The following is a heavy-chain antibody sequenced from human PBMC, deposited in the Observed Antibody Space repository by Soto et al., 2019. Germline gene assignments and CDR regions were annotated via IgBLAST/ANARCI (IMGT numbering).Heavy chain of an antibody. J-gene: IGHJ6*02. CDR1: GFTFSKAW. V-gene: IGHV3-48*02. Sequence: GSLRLSCAASGFTFSKAWMNWVRQAPGKGLEWVSYISSSSSTIYYADSVKGRFTISRDNAKNSLYLQMNSLRDEDTAVYYCARPEYSSSSYGMDVWGQGTTVTVSS. CDR3: ARPEYSSSSYGMDV. D-gene: IGHD6-6*01. CDR2: ISSSSSTI.